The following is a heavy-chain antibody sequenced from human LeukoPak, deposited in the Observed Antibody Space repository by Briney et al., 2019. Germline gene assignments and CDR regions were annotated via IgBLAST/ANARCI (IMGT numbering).Heavy chain of an antibody. CDR3: ARDLWFGEFNNWFDP. V-gene: IGHV4-59*01. J-gene: IGHJ5*02. CDR2: IYYSAST. D-gene: IGHD3-10*01. CDR1: GGSISSYY. Sequence: SETLSLTCTVSGGSISSYYWSWIRQPPGKGLEWIGYIYYSASTNYNPSLKSRVTISVDTSKNQFSLKLSSVTAADTAVYYCARDLWFGEFNNWFDPWGQGTLVTVSS.